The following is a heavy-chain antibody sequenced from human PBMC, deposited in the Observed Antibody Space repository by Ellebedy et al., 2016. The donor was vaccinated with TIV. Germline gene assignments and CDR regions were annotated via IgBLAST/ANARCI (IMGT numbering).Heavy chain of an antibody. V-gene: IGHV3-7*01. J-gene: IGHJ4*02. Sequence: GESLKISXAASGFTFSSYYMNWVRQAPGKGLEWVANIKQDGSEKYYVDSVKGRFTISRDNAKNSLYLQMNSLRAEDTAVYYCADRGYWGQGTLVTVSS. CDR2: IKQDGSEK. CDR3: ADRGY. D-gene: IGHD3-10*01. CDR1: GFTFSSYY.